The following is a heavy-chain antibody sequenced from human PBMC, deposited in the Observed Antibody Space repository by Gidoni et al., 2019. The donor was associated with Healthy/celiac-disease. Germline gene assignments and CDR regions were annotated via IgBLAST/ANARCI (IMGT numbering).Heavy chain of an antibody. D-gene: IGHD5-18*01. CDR3: ARDLPLVDTAMEEDYYGMDV. CDR2: INPNSGGT. CDR1: GYTFTGYY. J-gene: IGHJ6*02. Sequence: QVQLVQSGAEVKKPGASVKVSCKASGYTFTGYYMHWVRQAPGQGLEWMGWINPNSGGTNYAQKFQGWVTMTRDTSISTAYMELSRLRSDDTAVYYCARDLPLVDTAMEEDYYGMDVWGQGTTVTVSS. V-gene: IGHV1-2*04.